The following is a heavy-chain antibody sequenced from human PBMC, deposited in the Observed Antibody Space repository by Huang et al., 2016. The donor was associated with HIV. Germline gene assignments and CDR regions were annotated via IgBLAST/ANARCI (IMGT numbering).Heavy chain of an antibody. J-gene: IGHJ4*02. CDR1: GFTFRCYG. Sequence: QVQVVESGGGVVQPGGSLRLSCAASGFTFRCYGIHWFRQARGKGLEWVALRRHDGNNNYYSDSVKGRFTVSRDTSKNTLYLHMNSLRPADTAVYYCVKETVQWLVTYWGQGTLVTVSS. CDR3: VKETVQWLVTY. CDR2: RRHDGNNN. V-gene: IGHV3-30*02. D-gene: IGHD6-19*01.